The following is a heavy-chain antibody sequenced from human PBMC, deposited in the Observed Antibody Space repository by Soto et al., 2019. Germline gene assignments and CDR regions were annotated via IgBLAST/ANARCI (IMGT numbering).Heavy chain of an antibody. CDR3: ARGRFGAYGGNTRSSWYFDL. V-gene: IGHV4-34*01. D-gene: IGHD2-15*01. CDR2: INHSGST. Sequence: PSETLSLTCAVYGGSFSCYYWSWIRQPPGKGLEWIGEINHSGSTNYNPSLKSRVTISVDTSKNQFSLKLSSVTAADTAVYYCARGRFGAYGGNTRSSWYFDLWGRGTLVTVSS. J-gene: IGHJ2*01. CDR1: GGSFSCYY.